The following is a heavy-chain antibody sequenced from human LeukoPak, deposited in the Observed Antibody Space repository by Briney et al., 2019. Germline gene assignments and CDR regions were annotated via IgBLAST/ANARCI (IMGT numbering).Heavy chain of an antibody. CDR3: AKSTYYYGSGEGSNYWYFDL. CDR2: MNPNSGNT. J-gene: IGHJ2*01. Sequence: GASVKVSCKASGYTFTSYDINWVRQATGQGLEWMGWMNPNSGNTGYAQKFQGRVTITADESTSTAYMELSSLRSEDTALYYCAKSTYYYGSGEGSNYWYFDLWGRGTLVTVSS. V-gene: IGHV1-8*01. D-gene: IGHD3-10*01. CDR1: GYTFTSYD.